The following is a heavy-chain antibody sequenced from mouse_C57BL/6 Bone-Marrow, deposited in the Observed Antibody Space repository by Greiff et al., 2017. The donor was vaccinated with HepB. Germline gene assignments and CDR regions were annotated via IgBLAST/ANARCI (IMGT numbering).Heavy chain of an antibody. CDR2: INPNNGGT. D-gene: IGHD2-12*01. CDR3: ATYYRGPKAY. V-gene: IGHV1-26*01. J-gene: IGHJ3*01. CDR1: GYTFTDYY. Sequence: EVQLQQSGPELVKPGASVKISCKASGYTFTDYYMNWVKQSHGKSLEWIGDINPNNGGTSYNQKFKGKATLTVDKSSSTAYMELRSLTSEDSAVYYCATYYRGPKAYWGQGTLVTVSA.